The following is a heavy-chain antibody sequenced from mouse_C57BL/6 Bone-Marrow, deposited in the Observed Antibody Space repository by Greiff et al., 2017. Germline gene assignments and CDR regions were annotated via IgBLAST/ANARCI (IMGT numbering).Heavy chain of an antibody. D-gene: IGHD1-1*01. CDR2: ISSGGSYT. V-gene: IGHV5-6*02. J-gene: IGHJ4*01. Sequence: DVMLVESGGDLVKPGGSLKLSCAASGFTFSSYGMSWVRQTPDKRLEWVATISSGGSYTYYPDSVKGRFTISRDNAKNTLYLQMSSLKSEDTAMYYCESDYYGSSYEAMDYWGQGTSVTVSS. CDR1: GFTFSSYG. CDR3: ESDYYGSSYEAMDY.